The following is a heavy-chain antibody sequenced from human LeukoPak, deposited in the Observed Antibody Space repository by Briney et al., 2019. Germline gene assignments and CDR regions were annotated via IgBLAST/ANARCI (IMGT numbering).Heavy chain of an antibody. V-gene: IGHV4-59*01. CDR2: IYYSGST. Sequence: SETLSLTCTVSGGSISNYYWSWIRQPPGKELEWIGYIYYSGSTNYNPSLKSRVTISVDTSKNQFSLRLSSVTAADTAVYYCARVTGYMTEDYFDYWGQGTLITVSS. CDR1: GGSISNYY. CDR3: ARVTGYMTEDYFDY. J-gene: IGHJ4*02. D-gene: IGHD6-13*01.